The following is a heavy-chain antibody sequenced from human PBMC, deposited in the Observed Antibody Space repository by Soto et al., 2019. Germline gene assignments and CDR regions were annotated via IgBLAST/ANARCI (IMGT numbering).Heavy chain of an antibody. Sequence: SVKVSCKASGGTFSSYAISWVRQAPGQGLEWMGGIIPIFGTANYAQKFQGRVTITADKSTSTAYMELSSLRSEDTAVYYCARGDVGFGELTFYYYYGMDVWGQGTMVTVSS. CDR3: ARGDVGFGELTFYYYYGMDV. CDR2: IIPIFGTA. V-gene: IGHV1-69*06. J-gene: IGHJ6*02. CDR1: GGTFSSYA. D-gene: IGHD3-10*01.